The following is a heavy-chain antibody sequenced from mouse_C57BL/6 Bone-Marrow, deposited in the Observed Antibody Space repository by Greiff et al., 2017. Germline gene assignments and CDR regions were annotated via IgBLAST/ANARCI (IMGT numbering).Heavy chain of an antibody. Sequence: VQLQQSGPELVKPGASVKISCKASGYAFSSSWMNWVKQRPGKGLEWIGRIYPGDGDTNYNGKFKGKATLTADKSSSTAYMQLSSLTSEDSAVYFCARPIWYGSTSYAMDYWGQGTSVTVSS. CDR3: ARPIWYGSTSYAMDY. J-gene: IGHJ4*01. V-gene: IGHV1-82*01. CDR2: IYPGDGDT. D-gene: IGHD1-1*01. CDR1: GYAFSSSW.